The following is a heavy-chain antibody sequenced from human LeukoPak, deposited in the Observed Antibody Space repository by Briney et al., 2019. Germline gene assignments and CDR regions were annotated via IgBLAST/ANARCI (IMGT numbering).Heavy chain of an antibody. D-gene: IGHD3/OR15-3a*01. V-gene: IGHV3-23*01. CDR2: ITASGDGT. Sequence: GGSLRLSCAASGFTFSNYAMSWVRQAPGKGLEWVSAITASGDGTYYADSVKDRFTIYRDNSRNTLYLQTNSPRADDTAVYYCAKSDHGFWTGYKKWGQGTLVTVSS. J-gene: IGHJ4*02. CDR3: AKSDHGFWTGYKK. CDR1: GFTFSNYA.